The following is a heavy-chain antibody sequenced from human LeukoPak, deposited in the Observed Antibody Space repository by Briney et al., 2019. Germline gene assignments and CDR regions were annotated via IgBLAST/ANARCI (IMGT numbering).Heavy chain of an antibody. V-gene: IGHV4-59*01. CDR2: IYYSGST. CDR3: ARDLSDYVWGSYRSNWFDP. D-gene: IGHD3-16*02. J-gene: IGHJ5*02. Sequence: SETLSLTCTVSGGSISSYYWSWIRQPPGKGLEWIGYIYYSGSTNYNPSLKSRVTISVDTSKNQFSLKLSSVTAADTAVYYCARDLSDYVWGSYRSNWFDPWGQGTLVTVSS. CDR1: GGSISSYY.